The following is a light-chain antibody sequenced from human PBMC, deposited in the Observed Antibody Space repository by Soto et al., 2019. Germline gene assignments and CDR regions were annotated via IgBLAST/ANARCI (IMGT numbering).Light chain of an antibody. CDR2: GAS. J-gene: IGKJ1*01. CDR3: QQYNNWPWT. Sequence: EIVMTQSPATLSVSPGERATLSCRASQSVSSNLAWYQQKPGQAPSLLIYGASTRAPCIPASFSGSGSGTEFTLTISSLQYEDFAVYYCQQYNNWPWTVGQGTKVEIK. CDR1: QSVSSN. V-gene: IGKV3-15*01.